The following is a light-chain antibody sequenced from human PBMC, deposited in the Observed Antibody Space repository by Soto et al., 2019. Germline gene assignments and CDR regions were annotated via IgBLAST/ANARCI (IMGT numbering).Light chain of an antibody. CDR3: HQYGSLLRT. CDR2: GAS. CDR1: QSVSSNY. V-gene: IGKV3-20*01. J-gene: IGKJ1*01. Sequence: EIVLTQSPGTLSLSPGERATLSCRTNQSVSSNYLAWYQQKPGQAPRLLIYGASSRATGIPDRFSGSGSGTDFTLTISRLEPEDFAVYYCHQYGSLLRTFGQGTKVDIK.